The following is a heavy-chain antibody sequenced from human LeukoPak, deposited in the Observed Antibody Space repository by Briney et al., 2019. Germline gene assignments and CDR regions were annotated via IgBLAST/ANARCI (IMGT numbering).Heavy chain of an antibody. V-gene: IGHV3-30-3*01. CDR3: ARGLLGTTTSYFDY. CDR1: GFTFSSYV. CDR2: ITYDGSNK. J-gene: IGHJ4*02. Sequence: GGSLRLSCAASASGFTFSSYVMHWVRQAPGKGLEWVAVITYDGSNKYYAESVKGRFTISRDNSKNTLDLQMNSLRAEDTAVYYCARGLLGTTTSYFDYWGQGTLVTVSS. D-gene: IGHD1-26*01.